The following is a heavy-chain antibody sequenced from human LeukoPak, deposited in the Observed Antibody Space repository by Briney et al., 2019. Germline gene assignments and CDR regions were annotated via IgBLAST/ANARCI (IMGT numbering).Heavy chain of an antibody. CDR3: ASGSGNSNKDAFDI. J-gene: IGHJ3*02. CDR1: GGSISSSNW. Sequence: PSGTLSLTCAVSGGSISSSNWWSWVRQPPGKGLEWIGEIYHSGSTNYNPSLKSRVTISVDKSKNQFSLKLSSVTAADTAVYYCASGSGNSNKDAFDIWGQGTMVTVSS. V-gene: IGHV4-4*02. D-gene: IGHD3-10*01. CDR2: IYHSGST.